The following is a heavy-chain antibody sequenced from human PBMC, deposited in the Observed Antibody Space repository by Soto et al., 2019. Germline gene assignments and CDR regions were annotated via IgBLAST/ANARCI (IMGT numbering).Heavy chain of an antibody. V-gene: IGHV4-34*01. CDR3: ARGRSTDFWSGYYIPYYFDY. D-gene: IGHD3-3*01. J-gene: IGHJ4*02. CDR2: INHSGST. Sequence: PEETLSLTCAVYGGSFSGYYWSWIRQPPGKGLEWIGEINHSGSTNYNPSLKSRVTISVDTSKNQFSLKLSSVTAADTAVYYCARGRSTDFWSGYYIPYYFDYWGQGTLVTVSS. CDR1: GGSFSGYY.